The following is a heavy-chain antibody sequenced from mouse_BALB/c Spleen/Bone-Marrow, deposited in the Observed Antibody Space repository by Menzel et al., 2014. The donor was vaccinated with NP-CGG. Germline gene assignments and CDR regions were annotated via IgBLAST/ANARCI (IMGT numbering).Heavy chain of an antibody. Sequence: EVKVVESGGGLVQPGSSLRLSRATSGFTLTDYYMNWVRQPPGKALEWLGFIRNKANGYTTEFSASVKGRFTISRDNSQSILYLQMNTLRAEDSATYYCARYDGYSDNAMDYWGQGTSVTVSS. CDR2: IRNKANGYTT. CDR1: GFTLTDYY. CDR3: ARYDGYSDNAMDY. D-gene: IGHD2-3*01. J-gene: IGHJ4*01. V-gene: IGHV7-3*02.